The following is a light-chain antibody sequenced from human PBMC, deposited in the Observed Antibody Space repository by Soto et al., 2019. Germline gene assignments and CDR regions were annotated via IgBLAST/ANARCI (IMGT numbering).Light chain of an antibody. CDR1: QRVSDSY. Sequence: EIVLTQSPGTLSLSPGERATLSCRASQRVSDSYLAWYKQKPGQAPRLLIYASSRATGIPDRFSGSGSGTDFTLTISSREPEDFAVYYCHHYGTSALFGPGTKVDIK. CDR3: HHYGTSAL. CDR2: AS. J-gene: IGKJ3*01. V-gene: IGKV3-20*01.